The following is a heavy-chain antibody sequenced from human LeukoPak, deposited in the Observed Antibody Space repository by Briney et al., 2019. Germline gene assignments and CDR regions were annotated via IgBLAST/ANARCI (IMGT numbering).Heavy chain of an antibody. CDR3: ATLSRLQYNY. V-gene: IGHV4-61*01. D-gene: IGHD4-11*01. CDR1: GGSVSSGSYY. J-gene: IGHJ4*02. Sequence: NPSETLSLTCTVSGGSVSSGSYYWTWIRQPPGKRLEWIGYIYYSGSTIYNPSLKSRLTMSLDTSKNQFSLKLSSVTAADTAVYYCATLSRLQYNYWGQGTLVTISS. CDR2: IYYSGST.